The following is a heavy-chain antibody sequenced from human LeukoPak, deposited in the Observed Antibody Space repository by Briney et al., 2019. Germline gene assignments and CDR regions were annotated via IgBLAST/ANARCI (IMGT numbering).Heavy chain of an antibody. CDR1: GYTFTGYY. CDR3: AREGYSSSWPTYNWFDP. V-gene: IGHV1-2*02. CDR2: INPNSGGT. J-gene: IGHJ5*02. D-gene: IGHD6-13*01. Sequence: ASVKVSCKASGYTFTGYYMHWVRQAPGQGLEWMGWINPNSGGTNYAQKFQGRVTMTRDTSISTAYMELSRLRSDDTAVYYCAREGYSSSWPTYNWFDPWGQGTPVTVSS.